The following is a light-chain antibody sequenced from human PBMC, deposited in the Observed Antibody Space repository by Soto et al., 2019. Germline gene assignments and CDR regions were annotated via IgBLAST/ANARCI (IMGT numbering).Light chain of an antibody. V-gene: IGLV1-40*01. CDR2: DNN. Sequence: QSVLTQPPSVSGAPGQRVTISCTGTRSNIGAGFDVHWYQQLPGTAPKLLIYDNNNRPSGVPDRFSGSKSGTSASLDITGLQAEDEADYYGQSYDGSLSGPVVFGGGTKVTVL. CDR1: RSNIGAGFD. CDR3: QSYDGSLSGPVV. J-gene: IGLJ2*01.